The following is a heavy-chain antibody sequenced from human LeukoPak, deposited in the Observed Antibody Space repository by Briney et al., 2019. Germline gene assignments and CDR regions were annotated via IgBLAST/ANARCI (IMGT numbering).Heavy chain of an antibody. CDR1: GGTFSSYA. CDR2: IIPIFGTA. Sequence: ASVKVSCKASGGTFSSYAISWVRQAPGQGLEWMGGIIPIFGTANYAQKFQGRVTITTDESTSTAYMDLSSLRSEDTAVYYCARDRLPYYYNSSGYYPFDYWGQGTLVTVSS. J-gene: IGHJ4*02. CDR3: ARDRLPYYYNSSGYYPFDY. D-gene: IGHD3-22*01. V-gene: IGHV1-69*05.